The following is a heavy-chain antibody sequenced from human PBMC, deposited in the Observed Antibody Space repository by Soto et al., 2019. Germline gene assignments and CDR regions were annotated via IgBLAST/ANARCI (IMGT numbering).Heavy chain of an antibody. Sequence: GESLKISCAASGFTFSNAWMNWVRQAPGKGLEWVSRIKSKTDGGTTDYAAPVKGRFTISRDDSKNTLYLQMNSLKTEDTAVYYCTTDPDDILTGYYMIDYWGQGTLVTVSS. CDR3: TTDPDDILTGYYMIDY. CDR2: IKSKTDGGTT. J-gene: IGHJ4*02. V-gene: IGHV3-15*07. CDR1: GFTFSNAW. D-gene: IGHD3-9*01.